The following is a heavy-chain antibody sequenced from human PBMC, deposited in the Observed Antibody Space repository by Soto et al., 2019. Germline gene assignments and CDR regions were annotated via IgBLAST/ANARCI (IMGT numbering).Heavy chain of an antibody. J-gene: IGHJ4*02. CDR2: MHHSGST. Sequence: SETLSLTCTVSGVSITSHYWSWIRQSPGKGLEWIAYMHHSGSTNYNPSLKSRVTVSIDASKSQVSLRLSSVTAEDTAVYYCAKAFSWYDYWGQGTLVTVSS. CDR1: GVSITSHY. V-gene: IGHV4-59*11. CDR3: AKAFSWYDY. D-gene: IGHD6-13*01.